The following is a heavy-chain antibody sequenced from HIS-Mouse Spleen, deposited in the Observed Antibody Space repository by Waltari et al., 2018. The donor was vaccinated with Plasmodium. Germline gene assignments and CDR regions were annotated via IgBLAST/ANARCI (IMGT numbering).Heavy chain of an antibody. J-gene: IGHJ4*02. CDR3: ASSGSGSYYY. Sequence: QVQLQQWGAGLLKPSETLSPTCAVYGGSFSGYSWRLLRQPPGKGLEWIGEINHSVSTNYNPALKSRVTISGDTSKNQFSLKLSSVTAADTAVYYCASSGSGSYYYWGQGTLVTVSS. CDR1: GGSFSGYS. V-gene: IGHV4-34*01. CDR2: INHSVST. D-gene: IGHD3-10*01.